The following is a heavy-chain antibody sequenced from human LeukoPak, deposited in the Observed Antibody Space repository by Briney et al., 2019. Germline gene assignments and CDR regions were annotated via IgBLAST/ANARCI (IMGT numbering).Heavy chain of an antibody. Sequence: QLQLQESGSGLVKPSQTLSLTCAVSGGSISSGGYSWSRIRQPPGKGLEWIGYIYHNGNTYYSPSLKSRVTISVDRSKNQLSLKLSSVTAADTAMYYCASGGYSYGFDYWGQGTLVTVSS. D-gene: IGHD5-18*01. CDR3: ASGGYSYGFDY. V-gene: IGHV4-30-2*01. CDR2: IYHNGNT. J-gene: IGHJ4*02. CDR1: GGSISSGGYS.